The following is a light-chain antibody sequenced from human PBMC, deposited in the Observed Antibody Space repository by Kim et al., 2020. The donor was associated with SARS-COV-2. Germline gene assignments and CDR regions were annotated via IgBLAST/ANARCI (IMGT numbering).Light chain of an antibody. J-gene: IGKJ2*01. V-gene: IGKV1-5*03. Sequence: DIQMTQSPSTLSASVGDRVTITCRASESISTWLAWYQQKPGRAPNLVIYKASTLESGVPSRFSGSGSGTEFTLTINSVQPDDFATYYCQQYSNYFTFGQGTKVDIK. CDR3: QQYSNYFT. CDR1: ESISTW. CDR2: KAS.